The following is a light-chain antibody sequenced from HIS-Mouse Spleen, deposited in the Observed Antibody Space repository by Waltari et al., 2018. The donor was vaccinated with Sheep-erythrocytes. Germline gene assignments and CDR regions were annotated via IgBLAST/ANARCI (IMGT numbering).Light chain of an antibody. J-gene: IGLJ3*02. CDR2: DVS. Sequence: QSALTQPASVSGSPGQSITISCTGTSSDAGGYNYVPWYQQHPGKAPKLMIYDVSNRPSGVSNRFSGSKSGNTASLTISGLQAEDEADYYCSSYTSSSTSWVFGGGTKLTVL. CDR3: SSYTSSSTSWV. V-gene: IGLV2-14*03. CDR1: SSDAGGYNY.